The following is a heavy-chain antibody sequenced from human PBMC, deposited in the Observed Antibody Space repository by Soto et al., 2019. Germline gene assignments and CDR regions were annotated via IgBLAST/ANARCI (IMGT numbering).Heavy chain of an antibody. Sequence: SETLSLTCTVSGGSISSYYWSWIRQPPGKGLEWIGYIYYSGSTNYNPSLKSRVTISGDTPKNQFPLKLSSVTAADTAVYYCARARGGYFDYGGQGTLVTVSS. J-gene: IGHJ4*02. CDR1: GGSISSYY. V-gene: IGHV4-59*01. CDR2: IYYSGST. CDR3: ARARGGYFDY.